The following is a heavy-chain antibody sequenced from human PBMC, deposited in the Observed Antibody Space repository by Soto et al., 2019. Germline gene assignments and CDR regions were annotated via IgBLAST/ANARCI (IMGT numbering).Heavy chain of an antibody. Sequence: GGSLRLSCAASGFAFSSYSMNWVRQAPGKGLEWVSSISSSSSYIYYADSVKGRFTISRDNSKNTLYLQMNSLRAEDTAVYYCAKSLNINWKNWFDPWGQGTLVTVSS. V-gene: IGHV3-21*04. CDR3: AKSLNINWKNWFDP. CDR2: ISSSSSYI. J-gene: IGHJ5*02. D-gene: IGHD1-1*01. CDR1: GFAFSSYS.